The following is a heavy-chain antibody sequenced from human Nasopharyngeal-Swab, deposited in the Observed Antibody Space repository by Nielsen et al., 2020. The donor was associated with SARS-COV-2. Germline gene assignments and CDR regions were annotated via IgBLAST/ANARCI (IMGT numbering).Heavy chain of an antibody. D-gene: IGHD4-23*01. CDR2: ISSSGSTI. CDR1: GGSISSSSYY. CDR3: ARDRHGDDSRNYYYGMDV. V-gene: IGHV3-11*01. J-gene: IGHJ6*02. Sequence: LSLTCTVSGGSISSSSYYWGWIRQAPGKGLEWVSYISSSGSTIYYADSVKGRFTISRDNAKKSLYLQMNSLRAEDTAVYYCARDRHGDDSRNYYYGMDVWGQGTTVSVSS.